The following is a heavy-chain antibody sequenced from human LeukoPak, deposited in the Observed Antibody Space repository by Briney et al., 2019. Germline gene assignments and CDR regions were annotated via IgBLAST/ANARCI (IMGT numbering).Heavy chain of an antibody. CDR2: IIPIFGTA. D-gene: IGHD4-17*01. Sequence: ASVKVSCKASGGTFSSYAISWVRQASGQGLEWMGGIIPIFGTANYAQKFQGRVTITTDESTSTAYMELSSLRSEDTAVYYCARTMLDYGDYVNWFDPWGQGTLVTVSS. CDR3: ARTMLDYGDYVNWFDP. J-gene: IGHJ5*02. V-gene: IGHV1-69*05. CDR1: GGTFSSYA.